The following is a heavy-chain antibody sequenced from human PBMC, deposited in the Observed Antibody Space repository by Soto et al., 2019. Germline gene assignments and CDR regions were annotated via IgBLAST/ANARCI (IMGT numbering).Heavy chain of an antibody. CDR2: INPNSGDT. CDR1: GYTFTGYY. J-gene: IGHJ6*02. D-gene: IGHD1-26*01. Sequence: SVQASCKSSGYTFTGYYVYCSQQASGQGQDWLGWINPNSGDTYLAQRFQGRVTMNRDTSIGTAYMELRGLTSDDTAEYCCAKGGAIVAAGTRVYLYNAMDVWGQGTTVTVSS. V-gene: IGHV1-2*02. CDR3: AKGGAIVAAGTRVYLYNAMDV.